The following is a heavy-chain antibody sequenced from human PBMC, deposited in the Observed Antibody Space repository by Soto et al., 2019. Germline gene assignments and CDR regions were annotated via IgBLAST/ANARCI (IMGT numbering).Heavy chain of an antibody. D-gene: IGHD2-8*01. V-gene: IGHV4-31*03. CDR3: ASLRVNGGAFDL. J-gene: IGHJ3*01. CDR1: GGSIRSGGYH. Sequence: QVQLLESGPGLVKPSQTLSLTCTVSGGSIRSGGYHSTWIRKHPGKGLEWIGNIYHAGSAYYSLSLKSRVIPAVDTSKNQFSLTLSSVTAADPAVEYGASLRVNGGAFDLWGQGTMVTVSS. CDR2: IYHAGSA.